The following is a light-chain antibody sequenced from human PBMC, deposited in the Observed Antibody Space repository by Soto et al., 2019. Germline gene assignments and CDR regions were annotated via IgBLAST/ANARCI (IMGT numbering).Light chain of an antibody. CDR2: GAS. Sequence: DIQMTQSPSSLSASVGDRVTITCQASQDITNYLNWYQQKPGKAPKLLIYGASNLEIGVPSRFSGSGSGADFTFTITRLEPEDSAVYYCQQFGGSPRLSFGGGTKVEI. J-gene: IGKJ4*01. CDR1: QDITNY. CDR3: QQFGGSPRLS. V-gene: IGKV1-33*01.